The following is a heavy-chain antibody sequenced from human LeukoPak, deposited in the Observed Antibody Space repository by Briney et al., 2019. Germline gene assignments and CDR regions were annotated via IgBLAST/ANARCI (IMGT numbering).Heavy chain of an antibody. CDR2: IYYSGST. D-gene: IGHD1-26*01. J-gene: IGHJ4*02. Sequence: SETLSLTCTVSGGSISSGGYYWSWIRQHPGKGLEWIGYIYYSGSTYYNPSLKSRVTISVDTSKNQFSLKLSSVTAADTAVYYCARVRTLGGLYYTNFDYWGQGTLVTVSS. CDR1: GGSISSGGYY. CDR3: ARVRTLGGLYYTNFDY. V-gene: IGHV4-31*03.